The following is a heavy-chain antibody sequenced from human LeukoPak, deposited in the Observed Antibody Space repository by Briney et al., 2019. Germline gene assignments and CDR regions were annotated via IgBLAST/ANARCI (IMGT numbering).Heavy chain of an antibody. CDR2: IYYSGSTT. V-gene: IGHV4-59*01. J-gene: IGHJ4*02. CDR1: GGSISSYY. Sequence: SETLSLTCTVSGGSISSYYWSWIRQPPGKGLEWIGYIYYSGSTTNYNPSLKSRVTISVDTSKNQFSLKLSSVTTADTAVYYCARGLNYYDSSGYFDCWGQGALVTVSS. CDR3: ARGLNYYDSSGYFDC. D-gene: IGHD3-22*01.